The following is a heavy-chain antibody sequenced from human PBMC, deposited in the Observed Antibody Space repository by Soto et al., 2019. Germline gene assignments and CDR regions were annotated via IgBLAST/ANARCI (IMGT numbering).Heavy chain of an antibody. J-gene: IGHJ6*02. V-gene: IGHV3-21*01. CDR2: ISSSSSYI. CDR3: ARVIGGYGYYYDYYGMDV. D-gene: IGHD3-16*01. CDR1: GFTFSSYS. Sequence: PGGSLRLSCAASGFTFSSYSMNWVRQAPGKGLEWVSSISSSSSYIYYADSVKGRFIISRDNAKNSLYLQMNSLRAEDTAVYYCARVIGGYGYYYDYYGMDVWGQGTTVTV.